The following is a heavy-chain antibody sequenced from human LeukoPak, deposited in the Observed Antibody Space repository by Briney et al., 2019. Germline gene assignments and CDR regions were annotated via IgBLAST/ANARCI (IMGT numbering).Heavy chain of an antibody. V-gene: IGHV3-30*04. CDR2: ISYDGNNK. CDR3: ARGIAGYCSSTSCYRGVTD. CDR1: GFTFSSYA. J-gene: IGHJ4*02. Sequence: PGRSLRLSCAASGFTFSSYAMHWVRQAPGKGLEWVAVISYDGNNKYYADYVKGRFTISRDNSKNTLYLQMNSLRAEDTAVYYCARGIAGYCSSTSCYRGVTDWGQGTLVTVSS. D-gene: IGHD2-2*02.